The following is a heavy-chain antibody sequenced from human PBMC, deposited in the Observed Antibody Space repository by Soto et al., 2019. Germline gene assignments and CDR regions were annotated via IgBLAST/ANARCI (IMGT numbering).Heavy chain of an antibody. CDR3: AKETYGNYDPFCDY. J-gene: IGHJ4*02. D-gene: IGHD4-17*01. CDR1: GFTFSSYG. Sequence: GGSLRLSCVASGFTFSSYGMHWVRQAPGKGLEWVAVISYDGSNKYYADSVKGRFTISRDNSKNTLYLQMNSLRAEDTAVYYCAKETYGNYDPFCDYWGQGTLVTVSS. V-gene: IGHV3-30*18. CDR2: ISYDGSNK.